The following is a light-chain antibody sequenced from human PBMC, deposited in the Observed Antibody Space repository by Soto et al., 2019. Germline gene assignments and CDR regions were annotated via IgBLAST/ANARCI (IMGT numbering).Light chain of an antibody. CDR1: SGHSTYI. V-gene: IGLV4-60*02. J-gene: IGLJ3*02. CDR2: LEGSGSY. CDR3: ETWDTNTWV. Sequence: QSVLTQSSSASASLGSSVKLTCTLSSGHSTYIIAWHQQQPGKAPRFLMKLEGSGSYNKGSGVPDRFSASTSGADRFLTISNLQFEDEADYYCETWDTNTWVFGGGNKLTVL.